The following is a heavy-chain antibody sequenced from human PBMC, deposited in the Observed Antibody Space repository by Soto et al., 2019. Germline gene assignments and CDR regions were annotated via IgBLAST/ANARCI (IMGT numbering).Heavy chain of an antibody. CDR2: IEQDGSEK. V-gene: IGHV3-7*03. Sequence: PGGSLRLSCAASGFTFSSYWMSWVRQAPGKGLEWVANIEQDGSEKYYVDPVKGRFTISRDNAKNSLYLQMNSLRAEDTAVYYCARLEGIIAAAGTVYYGMDVWGQGTTVTVSS. D-gene: IGHD6-13*01. J-gene: IGHJ6*02. CDR1: GFTFSSYW. CDR3: ARLEGIIAAAGTVYYGMDV.